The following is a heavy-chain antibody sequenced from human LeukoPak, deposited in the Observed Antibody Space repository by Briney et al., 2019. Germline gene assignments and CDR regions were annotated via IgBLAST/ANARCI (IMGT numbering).Heavy chain of an antibody. D-gene: IGHD2-2*01. CDR1: GYTFTGYY. CDR3: ARHSDCSSTSCYSYMDV. J-gene: IGHJ6*03. Sequence: ASVKVSCKASGYTFTGYYMHWVRQAPGQGLEWMGWINPNSGGTNYAQKFQGRVTMTRDTTISTAYLQWSSLKASDTAMYYCARHSDCSSTSCYSYMDVWGKGTTVTVSS. CDR2: INPNSGGT. V-gene: IGHV1-2*02.